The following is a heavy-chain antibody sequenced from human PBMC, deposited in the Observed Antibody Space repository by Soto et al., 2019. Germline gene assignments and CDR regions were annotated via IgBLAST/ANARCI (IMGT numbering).Heavy chain of an antibody. Sequence: QEQLVESGGGVVQPGTSLRLSCTASGFSFSTYAMYWVRQAPGKGLEWVAIISYDGSNAQYADSVKGRITVARDNSKNTLYLQMHSLTAEDTAVYSCARDGGGFGELLLNSYDAFDLWGQGKLITVSS. CDR3: ARDGGGFGELLLNSYDAFDL. V-gene: IGHV3-30*04. CDR2: ISYDGSNA. CDR1: GFSFSTYA. D-gene: IGHD3-10*01. J-gene: IGHJ3*01.